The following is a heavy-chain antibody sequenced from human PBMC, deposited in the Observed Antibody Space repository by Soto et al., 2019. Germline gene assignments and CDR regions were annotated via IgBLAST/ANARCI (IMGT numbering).Heavy chain of an antibody. J-gene: IGHJ4*02. CDR1: GFTFDDYT. V-gene: IGHV3-43*01. D-gene: IGHD3-3*01. CDR3: AKDISSGYYTAFDY. CDR2: ISWDGGST. Sequence: PGGSLRLSCAASGFTFDDYTMHWVRQAPGKGLEWVSLISWDGGSTYYADSVKGRFTISRDNSKNSLYLQMNSLRTEDTALYYCAKDISSGYYTAFDYWGQGTLVTVSS.